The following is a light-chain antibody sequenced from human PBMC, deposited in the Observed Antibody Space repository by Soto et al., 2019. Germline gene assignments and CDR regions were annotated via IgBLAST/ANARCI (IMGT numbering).Light chain of an antibody. CDR3: SSYTNSNTLDV. J-gene: IGLJ1*01. Sequence: QSALTQPASVSGSPGQSITISCTGTSSDVGDYNYVSWYQQHPGKVPKLLIYQVSKRPSGVSNRSSGSKSGNTASLTISGLQAEDEADYYCSSYTNSNTLDVFGTGTKLTVL. V-gene: IGLV2-14*01. CDR1: SSDVGDYNY. CDR2: QVS.